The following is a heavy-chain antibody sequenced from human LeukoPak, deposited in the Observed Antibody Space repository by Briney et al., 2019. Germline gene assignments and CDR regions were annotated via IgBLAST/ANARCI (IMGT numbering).Heavy chain of an antibody. CDR1: GGSFSGYY. Sequence: SETLSLTCAVYGGSFSGYYWSWIRQPPGKGLEWIGEINHSGSTNYNPSLKSRVTISVDTSKNQFSLKLSSVTAADTAVYCCARRSAAIVSGYKNWGQGTLVTVSS. J-gene: IGHJ4*02. CDR3: ARRSAAIVSGYKN. CDR2: INHSGST. V-gene: IGHV4-34*01. D-gene: IGHD3-22*01.